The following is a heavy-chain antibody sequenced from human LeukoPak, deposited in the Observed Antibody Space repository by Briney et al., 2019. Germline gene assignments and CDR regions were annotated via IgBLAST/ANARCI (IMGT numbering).Heavy chain of an antibody. CDR2: IIPIFGTA. D-gene: IGHD2-2*01. V-gene: IGHV1-69*05. Sequence: SVKVSCKASGGTFSSYAISWVRQAPGQGLEWMGGIIPIFGTANYAQKFQGRVTITTDESTSTAYMELSSLRSEDTAVYYCARDGAFCSSTSCYSYRWFDPWGQGTLVTVSS. CDR1: GGTFSSYA. CDR3: ARDGAFCSSTSCYSYRWFDP. J-gene: IGHJ5*02.